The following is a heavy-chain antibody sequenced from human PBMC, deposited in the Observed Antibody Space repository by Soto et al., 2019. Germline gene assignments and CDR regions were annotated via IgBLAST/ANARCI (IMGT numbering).Heavy chain of an antibody. CDR3: AKTRTIYSSWDY. Sequence: QVQLVESGGGVVQPGGSLRLSCAASGFTFSSYGMHWVRQAPGKGLEWVAVISYDGSNKYYADSVKGRFTISRDNSKNTLYLQMNSLRAEDTAVYYCAKTRTIYSSWDYWGQGTLVTVSS. V-gene: IGHV3-30*18. J-gene: IGHJ4*02. CDR1: GFTFSSYG. D-gene: IGHD6-6*01. CDR2: ISYDGSNK.